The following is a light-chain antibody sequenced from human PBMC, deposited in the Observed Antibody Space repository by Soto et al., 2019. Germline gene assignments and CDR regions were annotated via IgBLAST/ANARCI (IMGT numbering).Light chain of an antibody. CDR1: QSVHSAY. J-gene: IGKJ4*01. Sequence: EIVLTQSPDTLSLSPGERVTLSCRASQSVHSAYLAWYQHKPGQAPRLLLYGVRSRAAGIPDRFSGSGSGTDFTLTISSLEPEDFAVYYCQQRSNWPPALSFGGGTKVDIK. V-gene: IGKV3D-20*02. CDR2: GVR. CDR3: QQRSNWPPALS.